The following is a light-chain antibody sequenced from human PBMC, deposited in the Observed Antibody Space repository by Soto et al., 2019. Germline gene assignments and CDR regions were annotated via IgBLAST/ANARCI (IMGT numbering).Light chain of an antibody. Sequence: EIVLTQSPGTLSLSPGERATLSCRASQSVSSSYLAWYQQKPGQAPRLLIYGASSRATGIPDRFSGSGSGTDFTLTISSLQSEDFTVYYCQQYHQWPLTFGGGTKVEI. CDR2: GAS. CDR1: QSVSSSY. V-gene: IGKV3-20*01. J-gene: IGKJ4*01. CDR3: QQYHQWPLT.